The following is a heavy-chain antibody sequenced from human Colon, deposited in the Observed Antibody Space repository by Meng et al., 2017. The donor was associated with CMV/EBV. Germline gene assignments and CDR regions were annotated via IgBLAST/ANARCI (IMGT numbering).Heavy chain of an antibody. D-gene: IGHD1-26*01. CDR2: VHRAGSPS. Sequence: SFSASCFPFRDSWVPWVRPTPGKGLVWVSRVHRAGSPSDYADSVKGRFTISRDNAKNTFYLQMNSLRAEDTAVYYCARAAPSGSYDFWGQGTLVTVSS. J-gene: IGHJ4*02. V-gene: IGHV3-74*01. CDR1: CFPFRDSW. CDR3: ARAAPSGSYDF.